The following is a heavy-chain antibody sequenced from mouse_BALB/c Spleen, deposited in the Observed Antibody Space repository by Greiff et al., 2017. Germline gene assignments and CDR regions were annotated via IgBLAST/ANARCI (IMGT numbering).Heavy chain of an antibody. D-gene: IGHD2-1*01. CDR2: IYPGNSDT. CDR1: GYTFTSYW. CDR3: TRSGGNYEGDWFAY. J-gene: IGHJ3*01. V-gene: IGHV1-5*01. Sequence: VQLQQSGTVLARPGASVKMSCKASGYTFTSYWMHWVKQRPGQGLEWIGAIYPGNSDTSYNQKFKGKAKLTAVTSTSTADMELSSLTNEDSAVYYCTRSGGNYEGDWFAYWGQGTLVTVSA.